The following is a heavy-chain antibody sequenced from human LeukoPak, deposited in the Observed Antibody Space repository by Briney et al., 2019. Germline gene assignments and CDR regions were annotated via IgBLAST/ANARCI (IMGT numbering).Heavy chain of an antibody. J-gene: IGHJ6*03. CDR3: ATNGCYCMDV. Sequence: TTSETLSLTCTVSGGSISSYYWSWIRQPAGKGLEWIGSRYYTGSTYYNPSLKSRVIISVDTSKNQFSLKVNSLTAADTAVYYCATNGCYCMDVWGKGTTVTVSS. CDR2: RYYTGST. CDR1: GGSISSYY. D-gene: IGHD5-24*01. V-gene: IGHV4-4*07.